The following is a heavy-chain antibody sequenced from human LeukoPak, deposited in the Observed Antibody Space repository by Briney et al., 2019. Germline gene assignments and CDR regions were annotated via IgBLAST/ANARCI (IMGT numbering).Heavy chain of an antibody. V-gene: IGHV4-34*01. Sequence: SETLSLTCAVYGGSFSAYYWSWIRQPPGKGLEWIGEINHSGSTNYNPSLKSRVTISVDTSKNQFSLRLSSVAAADTAVYYCARDQQVIRFPGYFQHWGQGTLVTVSS. CDR1: GGSFSAYY. CDR3: ARDQQVIRFPGYFQH. J-gene: IGHJ1*01. D-gene: IGHD3-16*01. CDR2: INHSGST.